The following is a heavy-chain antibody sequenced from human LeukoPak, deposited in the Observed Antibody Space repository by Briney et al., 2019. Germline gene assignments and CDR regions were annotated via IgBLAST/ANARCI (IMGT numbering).Heavy chain of an antibody. V-gene: IGHV4-39*07. CDR1: GGSVSSSKYL. CDR3: AGLGVMVLVYQSES. Sequence: SETLSLTCAVSGGSVSSSKYLWGWIRQPPGKELEWIGSISYSGNADYNPSLRSRVILSVDTSKNQFSLKLTSVTAADSAVYYCAGLGVMVLVYQSESWGQGTPVTVSS. D-gene: IGHD2/OR15-2a*01. CDR2: ISYSGNA. J-gene: IGHJ5*02.